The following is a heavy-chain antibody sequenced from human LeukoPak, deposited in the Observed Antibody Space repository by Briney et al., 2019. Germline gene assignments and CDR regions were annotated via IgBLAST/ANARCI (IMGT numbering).Heavy chain of an antibody. V-gene: IGHV3-73*01. CDR1: GVTFSGSA. J-gene: IGHJ6*03. D-gene: IGHD6-6*01. Sequence: GGSLKLSCAASGVTFSGSAMHWAREASGKGLEWVGRIRSKANSYATAYAASVKGRFTISRDDSKNTAYLQMNSLKTEDTAVYYCTRHGYSSSSNYYYYYYMDVWGKGTTVTVSS. CDR3: TRHGYSSSSNYYYYYYMDV. CDR2: IRSKANSYAT.